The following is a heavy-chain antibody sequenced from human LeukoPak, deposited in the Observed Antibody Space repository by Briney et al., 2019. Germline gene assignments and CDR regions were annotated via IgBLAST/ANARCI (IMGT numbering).Heavy chain of an antibody. CDR3: ARLRLPVGPFDY. V-gene: IGHV3-7*04. CDR1: GFTFSGHL. J-gene: IGHJ4*02. Sequence: PGGSLRLSCAASGFTFSGHLMSWGRQAPGKGLEWVANIKEDGSEKYYVDSVKGRFTISRDNSKNSLYLQMNSLRAEDTAVYYRARLRLPVGPFDYWGQGTLVTASS. CDR2: IKEDGSEK.